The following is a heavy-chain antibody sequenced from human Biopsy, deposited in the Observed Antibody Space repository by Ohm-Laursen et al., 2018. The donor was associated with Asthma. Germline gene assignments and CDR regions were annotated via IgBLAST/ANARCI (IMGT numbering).Heavy chain of an antibody. J-gene: IGHJ6*02. V-gene: IGHV4-34*01. CDR1: PGSFSGFF. CDR3: ARGPELDV. Sequence: GTLSLTCGVYPGSFSGFFWTWIRQSPGKGLEWIGETNERGVTNNNPSLKSRVIISIDTYWNRVSLKLTSVTAADTAVFYCARGPELDVWGQGTTVTVSS. CDR2: TNERGVT.